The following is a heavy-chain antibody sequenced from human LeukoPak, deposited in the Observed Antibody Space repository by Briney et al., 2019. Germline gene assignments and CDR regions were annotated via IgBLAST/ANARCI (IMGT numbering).Heavy chain of an antibody. Sequence: SETLSLTCTVSGGSISSYYWSWIRQPPGKGLEWIGCIYYSGSTNYNPSLKSRVTISVDTSKNQFSLKLSSVTAADTAVYYCAREAVAGPDAFDIWGQGTMVTVSS. V-gene: IGHV4-59*01. D-gene: IGHD6-19*01. CDR1: GGSISSYY. CDR2: IYYSGST. J-gene: IGHJ3*02. CDR3: AREAVAGPDAFDI.